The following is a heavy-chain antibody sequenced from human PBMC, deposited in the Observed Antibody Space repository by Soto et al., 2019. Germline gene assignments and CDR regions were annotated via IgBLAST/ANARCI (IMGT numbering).Heavy chain of an antibody. CDR2: INPNSGGT. V-gene: IGHV1-2*04. CDR1: GYTFTGYY. Sequence: ASVKVSCKASGYTFTGYYMHWVRQAPGQGLEWMGWINPNSGGTNYAQKFQGWVTMTRDTSISTAYMELSRLRSDDTAGYYCARDQSWFGPPREYYYYDSSGYYYRDYYGMDVWGQGTTVTVSS. J-gene: IGHJ6*02. D-gene: IGHD3-22*01. CDR3: ARDQSWFGPPREYYYYDSSGYYYRDYYGMDV.